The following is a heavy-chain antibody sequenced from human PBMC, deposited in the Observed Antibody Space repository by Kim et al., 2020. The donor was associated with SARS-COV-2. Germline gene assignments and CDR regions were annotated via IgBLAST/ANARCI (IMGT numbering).Heavy chain of an antibody. CDR1: GYTFTSYA. V-gene: IGHV1-3*01. D-gene: IGHD3-10*01. J-gene: IGHJ6*02. CDR3: ASSSLRGGTMDV. CDR2: INAGNGNT. Sequence: ASVKVSCKASGYTFTSYAMHWVRQAPGQRLEWMGWINAGNGNTKYSQKFQGRVTITRDTSASTAYMELSSLRSEDTAVYYCASSSLRGGTMDVWGQGTTVTVSS.